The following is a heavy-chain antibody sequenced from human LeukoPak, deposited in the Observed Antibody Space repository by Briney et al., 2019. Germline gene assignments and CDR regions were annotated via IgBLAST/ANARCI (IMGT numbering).Heavy chain of an antibody. J-gene: IGHJ4*02. V-gene: IGHV3-23*01. CDR3: AKEGGAYYYGSGSYYFDY. Sequence: GGSLRLSCAASGFTFSSYAKSWVRQAPGKGLEWVSAISGSGGSTYYAVSVKGRFTISRDNSKNTLYLQMNTLRADDTAVYYCAKEGGAYYYGSGSYYFDYWGQGTLVTVSS. CDR1: GFTFSSYA. CDR2: ISGSGGST. D-gene: IGHD3-10*01.